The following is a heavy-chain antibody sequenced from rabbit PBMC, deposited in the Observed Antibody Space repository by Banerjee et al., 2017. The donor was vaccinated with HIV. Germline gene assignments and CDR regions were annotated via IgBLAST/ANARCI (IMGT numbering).Heavy chain of an antibody. V-gene: IGHV1S40*01. Sequence: QSLEESGGDLVKPGASLTLSCKASGLDFSGSYWICWVRQAPGKGLEWIACITTGSSGTTFYASWAKGRFTISKTSSTTVTLQMTSLTAADTATYFCARDGRGAGYDLWGQGTLVTVS. CDR2: ITTGSSGTT. J-gene: IGHJ3*01. D-gene: IGHD6-1*01. CDR1: GLDFSGSYW. CDR3: ARDGRGAGYDL.